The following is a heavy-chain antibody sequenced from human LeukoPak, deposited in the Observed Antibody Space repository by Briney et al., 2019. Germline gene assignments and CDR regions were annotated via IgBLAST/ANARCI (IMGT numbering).Heavy chain of an antibody. V-gene: IGHV3-48*04. CDR2: IGPSGVTR. J-gene: IGHJ4*02. D-gene: IGHD2-2*01. CDR1: GFMFGNHG. Sequence: GGSLRLSCEGSGFMFGNHGLIWVRQAPGKGLDWLSFIGPSGVTRLYANSAKGRFTISRDNAENSVFLQMNSLRVEDTAVYYCAKESCSSRCNFDYWGQGPLVTVSS. CDR3: AKESCSSRCNFDY.